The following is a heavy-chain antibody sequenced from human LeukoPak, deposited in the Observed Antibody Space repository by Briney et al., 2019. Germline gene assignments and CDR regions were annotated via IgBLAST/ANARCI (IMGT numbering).Heavy chain of an antibody. J-gene: IGHJ6*03. V-gene: IGHV4-38-2*02. D-gene: IGHD5-12*01. CDR3: NLVATDYYYMDV. Sequence: SETLSLTCTVSGYSISSGYYWGWLRQPPGKGLEWIGGIYHSGSTYYNPSLKSRVTISVDTSKNQFSLKLSSVTAADTAVYYCNLVATDYYYMDVWGKGTTVTVSS. CDR1: GYSISSGYY. CDR2: IYHSGST.